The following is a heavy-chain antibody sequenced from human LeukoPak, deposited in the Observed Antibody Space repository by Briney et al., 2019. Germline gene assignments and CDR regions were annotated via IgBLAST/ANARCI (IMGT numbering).Heavy chain of an antibody. V-gene: IGHV3-48*02. Sequence: RVSLRLSCAASGFTFSIYSMNCVRQAPRKGLEWESYFSSSSSTIYYADSVKGRFTISRNNGKNSLYLQMHRMRDEDTAVYYCATSPPPVGAARGIVVRYYFDYWGQGTLVTASS. CDR2: FSSSSSTI. J-gene: IGHJ4*02. CDR3: ATSPPPVGAARGIVVRYYFDY. D-gene: IGHD3-22*01. CDR1: GFTFSIYS.